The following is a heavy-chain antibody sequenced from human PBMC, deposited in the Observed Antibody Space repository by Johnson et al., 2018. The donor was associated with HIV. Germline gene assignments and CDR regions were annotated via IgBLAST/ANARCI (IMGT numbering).Heavy chain of an antibody. V-gene: IGHV3-13*01. J-gene: IGHJ3*02. CDR2: IGTAGDT. CDR3: ARGRGGNNPGRDAFDI. Sequence: GKGLEWVSAIGTAGDTYYPGSVKGRFTISRENAKNTLYLQMNSLSAEDTAVYYCARGRGGNNPGRDAFDIWGQGTMVTVSS. D-gene: IGHD4-23*01.